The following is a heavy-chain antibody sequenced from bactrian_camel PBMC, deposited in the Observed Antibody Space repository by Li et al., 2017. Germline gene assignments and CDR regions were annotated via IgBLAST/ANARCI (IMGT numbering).Heavy chain of an antibody. CDR3: AADCAPPEYPYDGYGPLEGYIFNY. CDR2: RDSDGAIS. J-gene: IGHJ4*01. D-gene: IGHD3*01. Sequence: QVQLVESGGGSVQTGGSLRLSCAASGVTYASSHDVSCMAWFRQAPGREREGVAARDSDGAISYADSVKGRFTISQDKSKYTLFLQMNNLQPQDTAMYYCAADCAPPEYPYDGYGPLEGYIFNYWGQGTQVTVS. V-gene: IGHV3S1*01. CDR1: GVTYASSHDVSC.